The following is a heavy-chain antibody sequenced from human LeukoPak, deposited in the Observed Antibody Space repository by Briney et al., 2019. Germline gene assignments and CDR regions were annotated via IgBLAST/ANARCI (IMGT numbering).Heavy chain of an antibody. CDR2: IYTSGST. V-gene: IGHV4-4*07. CDR3: ARDWYYYDSSGPIGGDAFDI. CDR1: GGSISSYY. D-gene: IGHD3-22*01. Sequence: SETLSLTCTVSGGSISSYYWSWIRQPAGKGLEWIGRIYTSGSTNYNPSLESRVTMSVDTSKNQFSLKLSSVTAADTAVYYCARDWYYYDSSGPIGGDAFDIWGQGTMVTVSS. J-gene: IGHJ3*02.